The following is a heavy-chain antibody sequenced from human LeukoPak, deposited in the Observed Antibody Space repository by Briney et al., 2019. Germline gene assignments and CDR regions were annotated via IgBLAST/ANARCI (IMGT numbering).Heavy chain of an antibody. J-gene: IGHJ4*02. CDR3: ARDFPISSGWYWMPDY. D-gene: IGHD6-19*01. CDR1: GYTCTSYY. Sequence: ASVKVSCKASGYTCTSYYMHWVRQAPGQGLEWMGIINPSGGSTSYAQKFQGRVTMTRDTSTSTVYMELSSLRSEDTAVYYCARDFPISSGWYWMPDYWGQGTLVTVSS. CDR2: INPSGGST. V-gene: IGHV1-46*01.